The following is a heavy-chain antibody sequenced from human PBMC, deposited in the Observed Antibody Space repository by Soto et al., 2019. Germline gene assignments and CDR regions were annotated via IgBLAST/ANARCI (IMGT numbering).Heavy chain of an antibody. CDR2: IYTSGST. Sequence: PSETLSLTCTVSGGSISSYYWSWIRQPAGKGLEWIGRIYTSGSTNYNPSLKSRVTMSVDTSKNQFSLKLSSVTAADTAVYYCARGYYYGSFIYLLHYSYYCMHVPGPTPSVTVS. CDR1: GGSISSYY. V-gene: IGHV4-4*07. D-gene: IGHD3-10*01. J-gene: IGHJ6*02. CDR3: ARGYYYGSFIYLLHYSYYCMHV.